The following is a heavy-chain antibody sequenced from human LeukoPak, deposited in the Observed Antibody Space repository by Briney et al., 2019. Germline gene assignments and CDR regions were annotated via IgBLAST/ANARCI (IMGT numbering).Heavy chain of an antibody. CDR2: ISGSGGSA. J-gene: IGHJ6*02. CDR3: ARAGRIAVAGIVLGYYYGMDV. D-gene: IGHD6-19*01. Sequence: GGSLRLSCAASAFTFRTYAMNWVRQAPGQGLEWVSAISGSGGSAYYADSVKGRFTISRDNSKNTLYLQMNSLRAEDTAVYYCARAGRIAVAGIVLGYYYGMDVWGQGTTVTVSS. CDR1: AFTFRTYA. V-gene: IGHV3-23*01.